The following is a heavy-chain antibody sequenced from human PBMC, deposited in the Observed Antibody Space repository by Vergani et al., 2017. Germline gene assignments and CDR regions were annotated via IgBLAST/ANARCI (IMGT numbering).Heavy chain of an antibody. J-gene: IGHJ4*02. CDR3: ARAPGLVVPAAQTYMLGY. D-gene: IGHD2-2*01. CDR1: GYTFTGYY. CDR2: INPNSGGT. V-gene: IGHV1-2*06. Sequence: QVQLVQSGAEVKKPGASVKVSCKASGYTFTGYYMHWVRQAPGQGLEWMGRINPNSGGTNYAQKFQGRVTMTRDTSISTAYMELSRLRSDDTAVYYCARAPGLVVPAAQTYMLGYWGQGTLVTVSS.